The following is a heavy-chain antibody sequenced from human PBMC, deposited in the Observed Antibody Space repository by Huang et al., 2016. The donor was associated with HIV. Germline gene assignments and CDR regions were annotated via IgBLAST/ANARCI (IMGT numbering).Heavy chain of an antibody. CDR2: IFPDASDT. D-gene: IGHD6-6*01. Sequence: VQLVQSGAEVKKPGESLKISCKGSGYSFRSYWIAWVRQMPGKGLEWMGIIFPDASDTTYSPSFEGQVTISADKSIGTAYLQWSSLKASDTAMYYCARRFSSSSGYFDYWGQGSLVTVSS. J-gene: IGHJ4*02. CDR3: ARRFSSSSGYFDY. CDR1: GYSFRSYW. V-gene: IGHV5-51*01.